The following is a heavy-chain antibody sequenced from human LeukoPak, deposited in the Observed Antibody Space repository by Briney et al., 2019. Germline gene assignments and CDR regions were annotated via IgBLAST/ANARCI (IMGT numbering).Heavy chain of an antibody. CDR3: SGAVGY. Sequence: SETLSLTCTVSGGSISSGSYYWSWIRQPAGKGLEWIGRIYTSGSTNCNPSLKSRVTISVDTSKNQFSLKLSSVTAADTAVYYCSGAVGYWGQGTLVTVSS. CDR2: IYTSGST. V-gene: IGHV4-61*02. J-gene: IGHJ4*02. CDR1: GGSISSGSYY.